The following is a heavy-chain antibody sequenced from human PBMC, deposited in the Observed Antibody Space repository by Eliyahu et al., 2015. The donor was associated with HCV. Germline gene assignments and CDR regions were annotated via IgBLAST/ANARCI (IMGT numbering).Heavy chain of an antibody. V-gene: IGHV4-38-2*01. CDR2: IYHSGST. J-gene: IGHJ3*02. Sequence: QVQLQESGPGLVKPSETLSLTCAVSGYSISSGYYWGWIRQPPGKGLEWIGSIYHSGSTYYNPSLKSRVTISVDTSKNQFSLKLSSVTAADTAVYYCARVSDAFDIWGQGTMVTVSS. CDR3: ARVSDAFDI. CDR1: GYSISSGYY.